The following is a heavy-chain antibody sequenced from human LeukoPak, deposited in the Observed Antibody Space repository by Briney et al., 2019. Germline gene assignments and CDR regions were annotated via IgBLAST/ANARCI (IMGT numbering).Heavy chain of an antibody. D-gene: IGHD6-13*01. Sequence: PGGSLRLSCVASGFTFSSYAMSWVRQAPGKGREWVSGISITGGSTYYTDSVKGRFTISRDNSKNTLYLQMNSLRVEDTAVYYCATLSVAAGDWDDDFWGQGTLLTVSS. CDR2: ISITGGST. CDR1: GFTFSSYA. V-gene: IGHV3-23*01. CDR3: ATLSVAAGDWDDDF. J-gene: IGHJ4*02.